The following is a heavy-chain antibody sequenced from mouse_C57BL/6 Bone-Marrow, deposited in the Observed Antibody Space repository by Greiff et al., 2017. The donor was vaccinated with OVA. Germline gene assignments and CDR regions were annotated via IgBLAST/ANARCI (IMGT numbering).Heavy chain of an antibody. CDR2: IAPNSGGT. Sequence: QVQLQQPGAELVKPGASVKLSCKASGYTFTSYWMHWVKQRPGRGLEWIGRIAPNSGGTKYNEKFKSKATLTVDKPSRTAYMQLISLTSEDSAVDYCASPLYYSNDGYAMDYWGQGTSVTVSS. CDR3: ASPLYYSNDGYAMDY. D-gene: IGHD2-12*01. V-gene: IGHV1-72*01. J-gene: IGHJ4*01. CDR1: GYTFTSYW.